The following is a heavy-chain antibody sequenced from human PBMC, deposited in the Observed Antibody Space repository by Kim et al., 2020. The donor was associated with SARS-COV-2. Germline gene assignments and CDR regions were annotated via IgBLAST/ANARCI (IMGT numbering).Heavy chain of an antibody. CDR2: IYYSGRT. CDR3: ARSEGRGSWHHCDY. D-gene: IGHD6-19*01. J-gene: IGHJ4*02. CDR1: SDSISSYY. Sequence: SETLSLTCTVSSDSISSYYWSWIRQLPGKVLEWIGYIYYSGRTDYNPSLKSRLSISWDTSKGHFLLDVTSVTDADTAVYYCARSEGRGSWHHCDYWGQG. V-gene: IGHV4-59*01.